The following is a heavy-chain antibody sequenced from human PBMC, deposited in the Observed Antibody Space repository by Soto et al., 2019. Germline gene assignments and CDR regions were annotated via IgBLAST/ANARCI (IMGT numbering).Heavy chain of an antibody. Sequence: QVQLVQSGAEVKKPESSVKVSCKAPGGTFSTYAISWVRQAPGQGLEWMGGIIPMFGTANYAQRFQDRVTLPADTSTNTVYMEMSSLRSEDTAVYFCASGIQLWPRRINTRYSGWGQGTLVTVSS. CDR1: GGTFSTYA. D-gene: IGHD5-18*01. CDR3: ASGIQLWPRRINTRYSG. V-gene: IGHV1-69*14. CDR2: IIPMFGTA. J-gene: IGHJ4*02.